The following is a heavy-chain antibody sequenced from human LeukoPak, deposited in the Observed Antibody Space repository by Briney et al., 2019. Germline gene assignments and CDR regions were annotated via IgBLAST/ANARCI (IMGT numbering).Heavy chain of an antibody. D-gene: IGHD4-11*01. CDR2: ISYDGSNK. J-gene: IGHJ6*02. Sequence: TGGSLRLSCAASGFTFSSYAMHWVRQAPGKGLEWVAVISYDGSNKYYADSVKGRFTMSRDNSKNTLYLQMNSPRAEDTAVYYCARDLVTGMDGWGQGTTVTVS. V-gene: IGHV3-30-3*01. CDR3: ARDLVTGMDG. CDR1: GFTFSSYA.